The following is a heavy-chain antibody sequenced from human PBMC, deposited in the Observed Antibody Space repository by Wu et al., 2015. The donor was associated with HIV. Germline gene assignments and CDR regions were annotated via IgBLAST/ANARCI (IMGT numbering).Heavy chain of an antibody. CDR3: ASSHGLLLGFDAFDI. D-gene: IGHD3-22*01. V-gene: IGHV1-69*05. J-gene: IGHJ3*02. CDR2: IIPIFGTT. CDR1: GGTFSSYA. Sequence: QVQLVQSGAEVKKPGSSVKVSCKASGGTFSSYAISWVRQAPGQGLEWMGGIIPIFGTTNYAQKFQGRVTITTDESTTTAYMELSSLRSEDTAVYYCASSHGLLLGFDAFDIWGQGTMVTVSS.